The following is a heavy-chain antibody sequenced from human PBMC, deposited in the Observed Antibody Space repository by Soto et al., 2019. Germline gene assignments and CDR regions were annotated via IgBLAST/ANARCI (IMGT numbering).Heavy chain of an antibody. J-gene: IGHJ6*02. V-gene: IGHV3-7*01. CDR3: ARDASLWFGGSDYYYGMDV. CDR1: GFTFSSYW. D-gene: IGHD3-10*01. CDR2: IKQDGSEK. Sequence: GSLRLSCAASGFTFSSYWMSWVRQAPGKGLEWVANIKQDGSEKYYVDSVKGRFTISRDNAKNSLYLQMNSLRAEDTAVYYCARDASLWFGGSDYYYGMDVWGQGTTVTVSS.